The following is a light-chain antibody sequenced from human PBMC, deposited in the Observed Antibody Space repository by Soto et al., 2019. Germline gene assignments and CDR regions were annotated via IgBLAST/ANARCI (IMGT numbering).Light chain of an antibody. Sequence: ESVLTQSPCTLSLSPGRRATLGCRASQSVSSSYLAWYQQKNGQAPRIXIYGASNRATGIPARFSGSGYGTDFTLTISSLESEDFAVYYCHQRRQWPLTFGGGTKVDIK. V-gene: IGKV3D-20*02. J-gene: IGKJ4*01. CDR1: QSVSSSY. CDR3: HQRRQWPLT. CDR2: GAS.